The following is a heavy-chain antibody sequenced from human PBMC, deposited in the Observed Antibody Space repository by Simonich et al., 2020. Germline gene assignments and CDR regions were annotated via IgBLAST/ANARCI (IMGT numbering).Heavy chain of an antibody. CDR2: ISGSGGNT. CDR1: GFTFSSYA. D-gene: IGHD2-2*01. CDR3: AKEESYSSTSCYDAFDI. J-gene: IGHJ3*02. Sequence: EVQLLESGGGLVQPGGSLRLSCAASGFTFSSYAMSWVRQAPGKGMEGVSDISGSGGNTYYADSVKGRFTISRDNSKNTLYLQMNSLRAEDTAVYYCAKEESYSSTSCYDAFDIWGQGTMVTVSS. V-gene: IGHV3-23*01.